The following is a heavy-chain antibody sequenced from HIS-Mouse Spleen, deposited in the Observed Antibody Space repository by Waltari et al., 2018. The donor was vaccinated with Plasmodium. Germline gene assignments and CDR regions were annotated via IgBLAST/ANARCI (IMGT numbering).Heavy chain of an antibody. CDR1: GFTFSSYW. CDR3: ARTIAAAGTGDAFDM. Sequence: EVQLVESGGGLVQPGGSLRLSCAASGFTFSSYWMHWVRQAPGKGLVWVRRSNGDGSSTRYADSVKGRFTISRDNAKNTRYLQMNSLRAEDTAVYYCARTIAAAGTGDAFDMWGQGTMVTVSS. CDR2: SNGDGSST. J-gene: IGHJ3*02. D-gene: IGHD6-13*01. V-gene: IGHV3-74*01.